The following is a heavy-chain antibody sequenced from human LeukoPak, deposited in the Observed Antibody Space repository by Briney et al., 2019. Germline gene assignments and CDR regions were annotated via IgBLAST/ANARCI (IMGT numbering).Heavy chain of an antibody. CDR1: GFTFTSCT. CDR2: IRGSGDNT. D-gene: IGHD1-1*01. V-gene: IGHV3-23*01. J-gene: IGHJ4*02. CDR3: AKGGSYRVQPYFDY. Sequence: PGGSLRLSCAASGFTFTSCTMSWVRQAPGKGLEWVSDIRGSGDNTYYADSVKGRFTISRDNSKNTLYLQMSSLRAEDTAVYFGAKGGSYRVQPYFDYWGQGALVTVSS.